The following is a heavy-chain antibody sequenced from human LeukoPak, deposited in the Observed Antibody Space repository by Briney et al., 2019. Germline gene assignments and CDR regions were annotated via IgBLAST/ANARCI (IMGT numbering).Heavy chain of an antibody. D-gene: IGHD6-19*01. J-gene: IGHJ2*01. CDR1: GGTFSSYA. CDR3: ARDWDSSGWYVWYFDL. Sequence: GASVKVSCKASGGTFSSYAISWVRQAPGQGLEWMGRIIPMVGIANYAQKFQGRVTITADKSTSTAYMELSSLRFEDTAVYYCARDWDSSGWYVWYFDLWGRGTLVTVSS. CDR2: IIPMVGIA. V-gene: IGHV1-69*04.